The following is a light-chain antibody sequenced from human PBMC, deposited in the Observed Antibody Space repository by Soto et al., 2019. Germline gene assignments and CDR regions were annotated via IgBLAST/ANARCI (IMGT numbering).Light chain of an antibody. CDR3: QQYNNWPWT. V-gene: IGKV3-15*01. CDR2: GAS. J-gene: IGKJ1*01. CDR1: QSVSSN. Sequence: EIVMTQSPATLSVSPGERATLSCRASQSVSSNLAWYQQKPGQAPRLLIYGASTRATGIPARFSGSGSGTEFNLTISSLQSEDFAVYYCQQYNNWPWTFGHGTQVEIK.